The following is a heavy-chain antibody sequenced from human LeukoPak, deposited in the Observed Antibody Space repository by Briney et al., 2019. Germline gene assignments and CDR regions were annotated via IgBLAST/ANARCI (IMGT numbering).Heavy chain of an antibody. V-gene: IGHV1-2*02. CDR3: ASVEGVPRLMSMDV. CDR2: INPDSGGT. Sequence: ASVKVSCKASGYTFTGYYMHWVRQAPGQGLEWMGWINPDSGGTNYAQKFQGRVTMTRDTSISTAYMELSRLRSDDTAVYYCASVEGVPRLMSMDVWGQGTTVTVSS. D-gene: IGHD6-6*01. CDR1: GYTFTGYY. J-gene: IGHJ6*02.